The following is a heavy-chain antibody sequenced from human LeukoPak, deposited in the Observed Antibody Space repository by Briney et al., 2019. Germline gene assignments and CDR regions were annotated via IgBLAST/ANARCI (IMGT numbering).Heavy chain of an antibody. CDR2: ISAYNVNT. D-gene: IGHD3-16*01. V-gene: IGHV1-18*01. Sequence: ASVSVSCKASGYTFTSYGISWVRQAPGQGLEWMGWISAYNVNTNYAQKLQGRVTMTTDTSTSTAYMELRSLRSDDTAGYYCARWGASPWVPFDYWGQGTRDSLSS. J-gene: IGHJ4*02. CDR3: ARWGASPWVPFDY. CDR1: GYTFTSYG.